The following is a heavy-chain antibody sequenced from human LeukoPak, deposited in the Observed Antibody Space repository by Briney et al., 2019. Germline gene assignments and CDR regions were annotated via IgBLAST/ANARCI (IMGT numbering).Heavy chain of an antibody. CDR1: GSSINVYY. V-gene: IGHV4-59*01. J-gene: IGHJ2*01. CDR3: ARGSTYWYFDL. CDR2: ISYSGST. Sequence: SETLSLTCTVSGSSINVYYWSWIRQSPGKGLEWIAYISYSGSTNYNPSLKSRVTISVDTSKNQFSLRLSSMTAADTAVYYCARGSTYWYFDLWGRGTLVTVSS.